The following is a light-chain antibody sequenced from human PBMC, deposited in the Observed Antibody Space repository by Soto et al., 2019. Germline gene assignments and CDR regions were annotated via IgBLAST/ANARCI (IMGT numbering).Light chain of an antibody. J-gene: IGKJ4*01. CDR1: QSVSSSY. CDR2: GAS. CDR3: QQYRDSPLT. V-gene: IGKV3-20*01. Sequence: EIVLTQSPGTLSLSPGERATLSCRASQSVSSSYLAWYQQKPGQAPGLLIYGASSRATGIPDRFSGSGSGTDFTLTISRLEPEDFAVYYCQQYRDSPLTFGGGTKVEIK.